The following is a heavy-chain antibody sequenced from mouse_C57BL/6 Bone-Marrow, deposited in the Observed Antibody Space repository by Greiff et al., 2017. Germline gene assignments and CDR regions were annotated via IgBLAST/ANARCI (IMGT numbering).Heavy chain of an antibody. D-gene: IGHD1-1*01. J-gene: IGHJ3*02. V-gene: IGHV1-82*01. CDR1: GYAFSSSW. CDR3: ARNYYASRGFGD. CDR2: IYPGDGDT. Sequence: VQLQQSGPELVKPGASVKISCKASGYAFSSSWMNWVKQRPGKGLEWIGRIYPGDGDTNYNGKFKGKATMTADKSSSTAYMQLSSLTSEDSAVFYCARNYYASRGFGDWGQGILVTVSA.